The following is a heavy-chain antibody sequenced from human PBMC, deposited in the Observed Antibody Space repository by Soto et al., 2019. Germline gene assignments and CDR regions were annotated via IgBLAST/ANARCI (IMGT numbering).Heavy chain of an antibody. J-gene: IGHJ5*02. V-gene: IGHV1-69*01. D-gene: IGHD6-19*01. CDR1: GGTFSSYA. CDR2: IIPIFGTA. CDR3: ARAPLSWAVAGTGVWWFDP. Sequence: QVQLVQSGAEVKKPGSSVKVSCKASGGTFSSYAISWVRQAPGQGLEWMGGIIPIFGTANYAQKFQGRVTITADESTSTAYMELSSLRSEDTAVYYCARAPLSWAVAGTGVWWFDPWGQGTLVTVSS.